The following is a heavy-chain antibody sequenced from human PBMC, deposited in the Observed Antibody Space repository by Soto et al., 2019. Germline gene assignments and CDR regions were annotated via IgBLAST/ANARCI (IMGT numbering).Heavy chain of an antibody. V-gene: IGHV1-18*01. CDR2: ISAYNGNT. D-gene: IGHD3-22*01. CDR3: ARVNFNSKKPYYYDSSGYYSDFDY. Sequence: ASVKVSCKASGYTFTSYGISWVRQAPGQGLEWMGWISAYNGNTNYAQKLQGRVTMTTDTSTSTAYMELRSLRSDDTAVYYCARVNFNSKKPYYYDSSGYYSDFDYWGQGTLVTVSS. CDR1: GYTFTSYG. J-gene: IGHJ4*02.